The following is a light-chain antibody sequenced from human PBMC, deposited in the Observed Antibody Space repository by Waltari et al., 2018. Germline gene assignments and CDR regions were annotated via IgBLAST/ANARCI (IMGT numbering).Light chain of an antibody. V-gene: IGLV1-40*01. CDR1: RSNIGAGYD. J-gene: IGLJ3*02. CDR2: SDN. Sequence: QSVLTQPPSVSGAPGQGVTISCTGSRSNIGAGYDVHWYQQLPGTAPKLLIHSDNNRPSGVPDRFSFSKSGTSASLAITGLQAEDEADYYCQSYDSSLSGWVFGGGTKLTVL. CDR3: QSYDSSLSGWV.